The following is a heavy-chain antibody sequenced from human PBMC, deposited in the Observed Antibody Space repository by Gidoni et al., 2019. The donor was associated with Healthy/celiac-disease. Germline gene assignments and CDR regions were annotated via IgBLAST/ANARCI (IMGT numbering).Heavy chain of an antibody. D-gene: IGHD3-16*01. CDR1: GFTFGDYA. Sequence: EVQLVESGGGLVQPGRSLRLSCTASGFTFGDYAMSWVRQAPGKGLEWVGVIRSKAYGGTTEYAASVKGRFTISRDDSKSIAYLQMNSLKTEDTAVYYCTRVEEGGDAFDIWGQGTMVTVSS. CDR2: IRSKAYGGTT. J-gene: IGHJ3*02. V-gene: IGHV3-49*04. CDR3: TRVEEGGDAFDI.